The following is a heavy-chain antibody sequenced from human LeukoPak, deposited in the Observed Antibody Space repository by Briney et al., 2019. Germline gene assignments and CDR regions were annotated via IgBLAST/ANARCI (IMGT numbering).Heavy chain of an antibody. CDR2: IYSDGST. Sequence: PGGSLRLSCAASGFTVSSNYMSWVRQAPGKGLEWVSLIYSDGSTFYADSVKGRFTIYRDNAKNTLYLQMNSLRGEDTAVYYCARGPWDYWGQGTLVTVSS. J-gene: IGHJ4*02. CDR3: ARGPWDY. CDR1: GFTVSSNY. V-gene: IGHV3-53*05.